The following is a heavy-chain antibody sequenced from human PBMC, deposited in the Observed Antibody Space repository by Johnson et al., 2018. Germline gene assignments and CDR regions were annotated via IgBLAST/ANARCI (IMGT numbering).Heavy chain of an antibody. V-gene: IGHV3-21*01. D-gene: IGHD1-1*01. CDR1: GFSLSHYY. CDR3: ARGGYGFDI. Sequence: EVQLVQSGGGLVKPGGSLRLSCAASGFSLSHYYIHWVRQAPGQGLEWVSSISSSSSHIYYADSVKGRFTISRDKPKNSLYLQMHSLGAEETAGYFCARGGYGFDIWGRGTMVTVSS. CDR2: ISSSSSHI. J-gene: IGHJ3*02.